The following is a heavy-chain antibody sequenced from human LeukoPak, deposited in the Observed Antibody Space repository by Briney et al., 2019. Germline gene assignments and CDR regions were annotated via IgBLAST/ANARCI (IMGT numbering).Heavy chain of an antibody. CDR1: GGSLRPYY. J-gene: IGHJ4*02. D-gene: IGHD3-9*01. Sequence: SETLSLTCTVSGGSLRPYYWTWIRQPPGKGLEWIGYIYYSRSTNDNPSLKSRVTMSRNTSKNQFSLRLNSGTEADTAVYYCARSGTATGYLYWGQGVLVTVPS. CDR2: IYYSRST. V-gene: IGHV4-59*01. CDR3: ARSGTATGYLY.